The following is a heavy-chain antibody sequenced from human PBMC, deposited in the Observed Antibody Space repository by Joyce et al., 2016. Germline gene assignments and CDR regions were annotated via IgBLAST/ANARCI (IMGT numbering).Heavy chain of an antibody. CDR3: ATEGASSGPDFDR. V-gene: IGHV3-72*01. D-gene: IGHD3-22*01. CDR2: SKNKPDSYIT. CDR1: GLRFSQFY. J-gene: IGHJ4*02. Sequence: EVRLVESGGGLVQPGGSLRLSCEVSGLRFSQFYINWVRQAPGKGLDGVGRSKNKPDSYITEYAASVKGRFTISRDDSKSSLYLQMNSLRSEDTAFYYCATEGASSGPDFDRWGQGTLVTVSS.